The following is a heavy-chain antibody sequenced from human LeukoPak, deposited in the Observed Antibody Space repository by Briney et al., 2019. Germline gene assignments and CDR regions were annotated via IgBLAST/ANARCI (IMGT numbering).Heavy chain of an antibody. CDR3: ARDKGSYDFWSGYYNWFDP. J-gene: IGHJ5*02. D-gene: IGHD3-3*01. CDR1: GGPISSSNW. CDR2: IYHSGST. Sequence: TSETLSLTCAVSGGPISSSNWWSWVRQPPGKGLEWIGEIYHSGSTNYNPSLKSRVTISVDKSKSQFSLKLSSVTAADTAVYYCARDKGSYDFWSGYYNWFDPWGQGTLVTVSS. V-gene: IGHV4-4*02.